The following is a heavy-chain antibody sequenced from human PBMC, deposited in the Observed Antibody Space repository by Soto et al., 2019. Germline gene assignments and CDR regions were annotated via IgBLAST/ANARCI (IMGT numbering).Heavy chain of an antibody. D-gene: IGHD6-6*01. Sequence: EVQLLESGGGLVQTGGTLRLSCAASGFTFTSFAMNWVRQAPGNGLEWVSGISGGGTRTYYADSVKGRFTTSRDTSNNAVYLQMNSLGAENAAVYYCARGGWGSSSHYFDHWGQGTLVPVSS. J-gene: IGHJ4*02. V-gene: IGHV3-23*01. CDR3: ARGGWGSSSHYFDH. CDR2: ISGGGTRT. CDR1: GFTFTSFA.